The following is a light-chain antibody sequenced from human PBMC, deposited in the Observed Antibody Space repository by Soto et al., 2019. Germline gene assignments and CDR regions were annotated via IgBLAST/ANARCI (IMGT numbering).Light chain of an antibody. CDR2: GNN. Sequence: QSVLTQPPSVSGAPGQRGTISCTGSSSNIGAGYDVHWYQQLPGTAPRPLIFGNNNRPSGVPDRFSGSKSGTSASLAITGLQAGDEADYYCQSYDSSLSAWVFGGGTKLTVL. CDR1: SSNIGAGYD. V-gene: IGLV1-40*01. J-gene: IGLJ3*02. CDR3: QSYDSSLSAWV.